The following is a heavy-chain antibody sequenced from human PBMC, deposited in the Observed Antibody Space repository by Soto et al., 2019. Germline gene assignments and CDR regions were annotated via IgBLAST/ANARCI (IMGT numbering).Heavy chain of an antibody. CDR2: VWFDGSYE. CDR3: VRDGESYDSSGKFDF. D-gene: IGHD3-22*01. CDR1: GFPFREYG. V-gene: IGHV3-33*01. Sequence: QVQLVESGGGVVQPGRSLTLSCAASGFPFREYGINWVRQAPGKGLEWVAVVWFDGSYEYFADSVKGRFTISRDNSKNTVNLQMINLRAEDTAMYFCVRDGESYDSSGKFDFWGQGTLVTVSS. J-gene: IGHJ4*02.